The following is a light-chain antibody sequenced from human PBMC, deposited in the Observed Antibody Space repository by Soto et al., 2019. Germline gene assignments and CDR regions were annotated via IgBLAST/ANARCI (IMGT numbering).Light chain of an antibody. CDR2: ATD. CDR3: QQSYNTPQT. V-gene: IGKV1-39*01. J-gene: IGKJ1*01. Sequence: DIQMTQSPSSLSASVVDRFTITCRASQTITNYLNWYQQQSGKAPKLLIYATDTLQSGVPSRFSGSGSGTDYTLTISSLQPEDFATYYCQQSYNTPQTFGQGTKVDIK. CDR1: QTITNY.